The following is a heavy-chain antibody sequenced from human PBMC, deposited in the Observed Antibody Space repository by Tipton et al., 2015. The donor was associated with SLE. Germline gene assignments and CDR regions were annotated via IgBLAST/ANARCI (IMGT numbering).Heavy chain of an antibody. CDR1: GHTLSDYG. V-gene: IGHV1-18*01. CDR2: ISAYNGNK. Sequence: QLVQSGGEVKKPGASVKVSCKASGHTLSDYGISWVRQAPGQGLEWMGGISAYNGNKNYAQKIQGRVTMTTDTSTNTAYMELRNLRSDDTAVYYCARIFSDYFYYMDVWGKGTTVTVSS. J-gene: IGHJ6*03. CDR3: ARIFSDYFYYMDV. D-gene: IGHD2/OR15-2a*01.